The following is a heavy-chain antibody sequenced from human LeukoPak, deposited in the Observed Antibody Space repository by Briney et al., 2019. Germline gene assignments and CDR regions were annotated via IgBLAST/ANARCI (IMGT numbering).Heavy chain of an antibody. CDR1: GFTVSSNY. CDR2: IYSGGST. CDR3: ASATRDYYDSSGDDAFDI. V-gene: IGHV3-53*01. J-gene: IGHJ3*02. Sequence: PGGSLRLSCAASGFTVSSNYMSWVSQAPGKGLEWVSVIYSGGSTYYADSVKGRFTISRDNSKNTLYLQMNSLRAEDTAVYYCASATRDYYDSSGDDAFDIWGQGTMVTVSS. D-gene: IGHD3-22*01.